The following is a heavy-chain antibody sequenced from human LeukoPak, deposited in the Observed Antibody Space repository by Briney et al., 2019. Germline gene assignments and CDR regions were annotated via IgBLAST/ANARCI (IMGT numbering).Heavy chain of an antibody. CDR2: ISGSGGNT. CDR1: GFTFSSYA. J-gene: IGHJ6*02. V-gene: IGHV3-23*01. D-gene: IGHD2-15*01. CDR3: AKDPLGVVVPARYGMDV. Sequence: GGSLRLSCAASGFTFSSYAMSWVRQAPGKGLEWVSAISGSGGNTYYADSVKGRFTISRDNSKNTLYLQMNSLRVEDTAVYFCAKDPLGVVVPARYGMDVWGQGTTVTVSS.